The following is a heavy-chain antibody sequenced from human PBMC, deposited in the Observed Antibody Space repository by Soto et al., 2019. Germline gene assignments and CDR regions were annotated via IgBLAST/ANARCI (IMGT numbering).Heavy chain of an antibody. CDR1: GGSISSSNW. CDR3: AREKSGSYQPHAFDI. Sequence: QVQLQESGPGLVKPSGTLSLTCAVSGGSISSSNWWSWVRQPPGKGLEWIGEIYHSGSTNYNPSLTRRLTISVDKSKNQSSLNLSSVTAADTAVYYCAREKSGSYQPHAFDIWGQGTMVTVSS. V-gene: IGHV4-4*02. J-gene: IGHJ3*02. CDR2: IYHSGST. D-gene: IGHD3-10*01.